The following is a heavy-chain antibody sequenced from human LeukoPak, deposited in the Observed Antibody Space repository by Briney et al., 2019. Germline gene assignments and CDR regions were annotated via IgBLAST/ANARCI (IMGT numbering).Heavy chain of an antibody. J-gene: IGHJ4*02. CDR2: ISGRGDYI. D-gene: IGHD2-2*01. CDR3: VRQGGQMGHIVVVPAATSFDY. V-gene: IGHV3-23*01. Sequence: GGSLRLSCAASGFTFTTYAMTWVRQAPGKGLEWVSAISGRGDYIYYADSVKGRFTFSRDNSKNTLYLQMNSLRVEDTALYYCVRQGGQMGHIVVVPAATSFDYWGQGTLVTASS. CDR1: GFTFTTYA.